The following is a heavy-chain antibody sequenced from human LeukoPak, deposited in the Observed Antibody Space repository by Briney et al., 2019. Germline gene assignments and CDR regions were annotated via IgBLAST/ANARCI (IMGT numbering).Heavy chain of an antibody. CDR2: INTDGSTT. D-gene: IGHD3-10*01. CDR3: ARAADYYASGIFY. V-gene: IGHV3-74*01. J-gene: IGHJ4*02. Sequence: PGGSLRLSCAASGFTFSTYWTRWVRQAPGKGLVWVSRINTDGSTTTYADSVKGRFTISRDNAKNTLYLQMNSLRAEDTAVYYCARAADYYASGIFYWGQGTLVTVSS. CDR1: GFTFSTYW.